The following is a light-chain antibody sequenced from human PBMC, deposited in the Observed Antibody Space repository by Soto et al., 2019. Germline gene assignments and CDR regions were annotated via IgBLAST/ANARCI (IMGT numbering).Light chain of an antibody. CDR2: ASY. CDR3: QQSYSSPLT. Sequence: DIMLTQSPSSLSASVGDRVTITCRASQSISTYLNWYQQKPGTAPKLLIYASYTLQSGVPSRFSGRGSGSDFTLTISSLQPEDFATYSYQQSYSSPLTFAQANKVDIK. V-gene: IGKV1-39*01. J-gene: IGKJ1*01. CDR1: QSISTY.